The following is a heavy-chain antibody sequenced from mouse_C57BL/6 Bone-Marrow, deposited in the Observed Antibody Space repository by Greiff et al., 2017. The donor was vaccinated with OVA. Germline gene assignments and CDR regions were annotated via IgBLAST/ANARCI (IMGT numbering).Heavy chain of an antibody. Sequence: VQLQQSGPELVKPGASVKISCKASGYAFSSSWMNWVKQRPGKGLEWLGRIYPGDGDTNYNGKFKGKATLTADKSSSTAYRQLSSLTSEDSAVYFCAGTTVVDWYFDVWGTGTTVTVSS. J-gene: IGHJ1*03. V-gene: IGHV1-82*01. D-gene: IGHD1-1*01. CDR2: IYPGDGDT. CDR3: AGTTVVDWYFDV. CDR1: GYAFSSSW.